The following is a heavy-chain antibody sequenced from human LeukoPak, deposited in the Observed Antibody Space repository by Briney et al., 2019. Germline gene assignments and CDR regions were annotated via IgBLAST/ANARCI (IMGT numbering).Heavy chain of an antibody. Sequence: GGSLRLSCAASGFTFSSDAMSWVRQAPGKGLEWVSAISGSGGSTYYADSVKGRFTISRDNSKNTLYLQMNSLRAEDTAVYYCAKDALYSNYVRWFDPWGQGTLVTVSS. CDR2: ISGSGGST. CDR1: GFTFSSDA. V-gene: IGHV3-23*01. CDR3: AKDALYSNYVRWFDP. D-gene: IGHD4-4*01. J-gene: IGHJ5*02.